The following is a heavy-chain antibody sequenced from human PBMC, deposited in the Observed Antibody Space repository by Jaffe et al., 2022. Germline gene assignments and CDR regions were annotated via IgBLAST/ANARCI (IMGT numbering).Heavy chain of an antibody. D-gene: IGHD3-3*01. Sequence: QVQLVQSGAEVKKPGASVKVSCKASGYTFTSYGISWVRQAPGQGLEWMGWISAYNGNTNYAQKLQGRVTMTTDTSTSTAYMELRSLRSDDTAVYYCARDPPPPKKYDFWSGESDYWGQGTLVTVSS. V-gene: IGHV1-18*01. CDR1: GYTFTSYG. J-gene: IGHJ4*02. CDR3: ARDPPPPKKYDFWSGESDY. CDR2: ISAYNGNT.